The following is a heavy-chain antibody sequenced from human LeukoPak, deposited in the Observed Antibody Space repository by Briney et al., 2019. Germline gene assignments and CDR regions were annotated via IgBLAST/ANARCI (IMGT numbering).Heavy chain of an antibody. CDR2: IASDGSST. CDR1: GFTFSSYW. CDR3: ARGRPHGNDY. J-gene: IGHJ4*02. D-gene: IGHD4-23*01. V-gene: IGHV3-74*01. Sequence: GGSLRLSCAASGFTFSSYWMNWVRQAPGKGLVWVSRIASDGSSTTYADSGKGRFSISRDNAKNTLYLQMNSPRVEDTAVYYCARGRPHGNDYWGQGTLVTVSS.